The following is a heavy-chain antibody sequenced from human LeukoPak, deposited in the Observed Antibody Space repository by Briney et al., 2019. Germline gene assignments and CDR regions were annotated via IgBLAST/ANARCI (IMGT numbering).Heavy chain of an antibody. CDR2: IYYSGST. V-gene: IGHV4-31*11. CDR1: GGSFSGYY. Sequence: PSETLSLTCAVYGGSFSGYYWSWIRQHPGKGLEWIGYIYYSGSTYYNPSLKSRVTISVDTSKNQFSLKLSSVTAADTAVYYCARDTITGTTHFDYWGQGTLVTVSS. D-gene: IGHD1-7*01. CDR3: ARDTITGTTHFDY. J-gene: IGHJ4*02.